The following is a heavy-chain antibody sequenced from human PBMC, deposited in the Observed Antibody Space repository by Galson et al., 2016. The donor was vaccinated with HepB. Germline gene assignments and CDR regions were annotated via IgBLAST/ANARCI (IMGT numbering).Heavy chain of an antibody. CDR2: IYYSGST. Sequence: SETLSLTCTVSRGSISSSSYSWGWIRQPPGKGLEWIGNIYYSGSTYYNPSLKSRVTISVDTSKNQLSLKLSSLTATDTAVYYCARRSTTVRKIWFDPWGQGTLVTVSS. CDR1: RGSISSSSYS. D-gene: IGHD4-17*01. CDR3: ARRSTTVRKIWFDP. J-gene: IGHJ5*02. V-gene: IGHV4-39*01.